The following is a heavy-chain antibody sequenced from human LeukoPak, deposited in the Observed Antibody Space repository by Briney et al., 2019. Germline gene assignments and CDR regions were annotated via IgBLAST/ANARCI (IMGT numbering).Heavy chain of an antibody. CDR2: TYYRSNWFN. V-gene: IGHV6-1*01. CDR3: AKNYGDSNWFDP. D-gene: IGHD4-17*01. J-gene: IGHJ5*02. Sequence: SQTLSLTCAISGDSVSSNSAACNWIRQSPSRGLEWLGRTYYRSNWFNDFALSVKSRITINPDTSKNQFSLQLNSVTPEDTAVYYCAKNYGDSNWFDPWGQGTLVTVSS. CDR1: GDSVSSNSAA.